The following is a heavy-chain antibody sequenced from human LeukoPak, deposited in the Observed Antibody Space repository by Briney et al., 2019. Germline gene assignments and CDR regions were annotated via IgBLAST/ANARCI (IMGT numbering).Heavy chain of an antibody. CDR1: GGFISSYY. J-gene: IGHJ6*03. V-gene: IGHV4-59*01. CDR2: IYYSGST. CDR3: ARVEEGYGSGRRENYYYYSMDV. D-gene: IGHD3-10*01. Sequence: SETLSLTCTISGGFISSYYWSWLRQPPEKGLEGIGYIYYSGSTNNNPSLKSRVTIAVDTSKNQFSLNLRSVTAVDTAVYYCARVEEGYGSGRRENYYYYSMDVWGKGTTVTISS.